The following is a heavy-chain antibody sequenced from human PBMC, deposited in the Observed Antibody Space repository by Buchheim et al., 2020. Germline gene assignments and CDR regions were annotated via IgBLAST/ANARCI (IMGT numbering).Heavy chain of an antibody. CDR2: INSDGSST. J-gene: IGHJ4*02. D-gene: IGHD5-18*01. CDR3: ARKGKDWIQLWSQGPSFDY. Sequence: EVQLVESGGGLVQPGGSLRLSCAASGFTFSSYWMHWVRQAPGKGLVWVSRINSDGSSTSYADSVKGRFTISRDNAKNTLYLQMNSLRAEDTAVYYCARKGKDWIQLWSQGPSFDYWGQGTL. V-gene: IGHV3-74*01. CDR1: GFTFSSYW.